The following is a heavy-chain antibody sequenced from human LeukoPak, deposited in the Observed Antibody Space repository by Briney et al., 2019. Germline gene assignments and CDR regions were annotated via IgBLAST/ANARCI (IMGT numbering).Heavy chain of an antibody. Sequence: ASVKVSCKASGYTVTSYYMHWVRQAPGQGLEWMGIINPSGGSTSYAQKFQGRVTMTRDLSTSTVYMELSSLRSEDTAVYYCANTPDSSSPWGWFDPWGQGTLVTVSS. CDR3: ANTPDSSSPWGWFDP. CDR2: INPSGGST. CDR1: GYTVTSYY. J-gene: IGHJ5*02. V-gene: IGHV1-46*01. D-gene: IGHD6-13*01.